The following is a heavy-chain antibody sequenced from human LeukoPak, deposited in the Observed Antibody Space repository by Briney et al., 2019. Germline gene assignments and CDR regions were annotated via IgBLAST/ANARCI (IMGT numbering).Heavy chain of an antibody. Sequence: PGGSLRLSCSASGFTFSSYGMLWVRQAPGKGLEWVAVISYDGSNKYYADSVKGRFTISRDNSKNTLYLQMNSLRAEDTAVYYCAKENSGWYFDYWGQGTLVTVSS. D-gene: IGHD6-19*01. CDR3: AKENSGWYFDY. J-gene: IGHJ4*02. CDR1: GFTFSSYG. CDR2: ISYDGSNK. V-gene: IGHV3-30*18.